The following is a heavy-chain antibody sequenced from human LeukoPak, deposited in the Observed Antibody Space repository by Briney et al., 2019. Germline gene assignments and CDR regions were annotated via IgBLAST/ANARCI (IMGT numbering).Heavy chain of an antibody. V-gene: IGHV4-61*02. D-gene: IGHD6-25*01. J-gene: IGHJ3*02. CDR2: IYTSGST. CDR1: GGSISSGSYY. Sequence: SETLSLTCTVSGGSISSGSYYWSWIRQPAGKGLEWIGRIYTSGSTNYNPYLKSRVTISVDTSKNQFSLKLSSVTAADTAVYYCARSSPDCSGARCRDDAFDIWGQGTMVTVSS. CDR3: ARSSPDCSGARCRDDAFDI.